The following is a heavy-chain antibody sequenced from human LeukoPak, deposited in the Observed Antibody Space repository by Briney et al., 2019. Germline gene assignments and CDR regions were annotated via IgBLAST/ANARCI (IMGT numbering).Heavy chain of an antibody. CDR1: GGSISSSSYY. V-gene: IGHV4-39*07. Sequence: SETLSLTCIVPGGSISSSSYYWAWIRQSPGKGLEWIGTFSSGGSAYYNPSLTSRVSISEDTSDNQFSLRLYSVTAADTAVYYCARKQTGTMYDVWGQGTQVTVSS. J-gene: IGHJ4*02. CDR2: FSSGGSA. D-gene: IGHD1-7*01. CDR3: ARKQTGTMYDV.